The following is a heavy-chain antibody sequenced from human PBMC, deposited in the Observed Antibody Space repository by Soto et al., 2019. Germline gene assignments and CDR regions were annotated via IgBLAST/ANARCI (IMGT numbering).Heavy chain of an antibody. V-gene: IGHV3-30*03. CDR1: GFTFSSYG. J-gene: IGHJ6*02. D-gene: IGHD5-12*01. CDR3: AREPDPSIVATSEQYYYYGMDV. Sequence: GVSLRLSCAASGFTFSSYGMRWVRQAPGKGLEWVAVISYDGSNKYYADSVKGRFTISRDNSKNTLYLQMNSLRAEDTAVYYCAREPDPSIVATSEQYYYYGMDVWGQGTTVTVSS. CDR2: ISYDGSNK.